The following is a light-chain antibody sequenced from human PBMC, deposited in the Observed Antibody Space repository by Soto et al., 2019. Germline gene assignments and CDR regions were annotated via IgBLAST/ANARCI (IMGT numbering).Light chain of an antibody. CDR3: QQSYSTPLT. Sequence: DIQITHSPSSLSASVGDRVTITCRGSQTINTYLNWYQQKLGKAPKLLMYAASSLQSGVPSRFSGSGSGTDFTLTISSLQPEDFATYYCQQSYSTPLTLGPGTKVD. J-gene: IGKJ3*01. CDR2: AAS. V-gene: IGKV1-39*01. CDR1: QTINTY.